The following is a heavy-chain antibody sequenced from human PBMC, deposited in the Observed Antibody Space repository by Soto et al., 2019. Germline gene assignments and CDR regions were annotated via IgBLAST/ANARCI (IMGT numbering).Heavy chain of an antibody. CDR1: GYTFTAKY. Sequence: QVQLVQSGAEVKKPGSSMKVSCKTSGYTFTAKYMHWVRQAPGQGLEWMGWINPNSGATIYAEKFQGRVTMTRDTSIGTAYMEVSGLRSDDTAVYYCARVSEGAGTYPLDYWGQGTLVTVSS. CDR3: ARVSEGAGTYPLDY. D-gene: IGHD6-13*01. V-gene: IGHV1-2*02. CDR2: INPNSGAT. J-gene: IGHJ4*02.